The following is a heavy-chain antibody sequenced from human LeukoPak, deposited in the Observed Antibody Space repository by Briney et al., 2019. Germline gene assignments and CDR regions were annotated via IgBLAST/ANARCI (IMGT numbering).Heavy chain of an antibody. D-gene: IGHD3-22*01. CDR2: ISGSGGST. CDR1: GFTFSSYA. V-gene: IGHV3-23*01. J-gene: IGHJ6*02. CDR3: AREALYYYDSSGYYYYYYGMDV. Sequence: GGSLRLSCAASGFTFSSYAMSWVRQAPGKGLEWVSAISGSGGSTYYADSVKGRFTISRDNSKNTLYLQMNSLRAEDTAVYYCAREALYYYDSSGYYYYYYGMDVWGQGTTVTVSS.